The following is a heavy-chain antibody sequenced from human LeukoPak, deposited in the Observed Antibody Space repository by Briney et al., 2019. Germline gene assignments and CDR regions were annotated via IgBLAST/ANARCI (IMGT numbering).Heavy chain of an antibody. J-gene: IGHJ6*02. V-gene: IGHV3-43*02. CDR1: GFTFDDYA. D-gene: IGHD5-18*01. CDR3: AKDIGYSYGMDV. CDR2: ISGDGGST. Sequence: GGSLRLSCAASGFTFDDYAMHWVRQAPGKGLEWVSLISGDGGSTYYADSVKGRFTISRDDSKNSLYLQMNSLRTEDTALYYCAKDIGYSYGMDVWGQGTTVTVSS.